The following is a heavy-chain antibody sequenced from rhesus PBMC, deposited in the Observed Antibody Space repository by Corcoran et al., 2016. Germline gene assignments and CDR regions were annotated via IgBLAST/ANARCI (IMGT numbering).Heavy chain of an antibody. V-gene: IGHV4-127*01. D-gene: IGHD4-29*01. CDR1: AYSISSGYG. CDR2: IGGSSGST. Sequence: QVQLQESGPGLVKPSETLSLTCAVSAYSISSGYGWTWIRQPPGKGLEWIGYIGGSSGSTNYNPSRKSRVTISKDTSKNQFSLKLSSVTAADTAVYYCTRDRVARGDAFDFWGQGLRVTVSS. CDR3: TRDRVARGDAFDF. J-gene: IGHJ3*01.